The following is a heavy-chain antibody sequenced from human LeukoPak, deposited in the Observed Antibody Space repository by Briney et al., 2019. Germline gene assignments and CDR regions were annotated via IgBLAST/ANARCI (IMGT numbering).Heavy chain of an antibody. V-gene: IGHV3-21*01. J-gene: IGHJ3*02. CDR2: IVSGSSYT. CDR1: GFTFSSYS. Sequence: PGGSLRLSCAASGFTFSSYSMNWVRQAPGKGLEWVSSIVSGSSYTYYADSVKGRFTISRDNAKNSLYLQMNSLRAEDTAVYYCAESRRIVGAYDAFDIWGQGTMVTVSS. CDR3: AESRRIVGAYDAFDI. D-gene: IGHD1-26*01.